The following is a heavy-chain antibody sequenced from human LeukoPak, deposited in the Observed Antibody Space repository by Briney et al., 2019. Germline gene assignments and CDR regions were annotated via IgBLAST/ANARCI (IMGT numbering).Heavy chain of an antibody. Sequence: PGGSLRLSCAASGFTFSTYSMNWVRQAPGKGLEWVSFISSSSSIINYVDSVRGRFTISRDNAKNSLYLQMNSLRAEDTAVYYCARDIGGSYTAIDYWGQGTLVTVPS. CDR2: ISSSSSII. V-gene: IGHV3-48*04. CDR3: ARDIGGSYTAIDY. J-gene: IGHJ4*02. D-gene: IGHD1-26*01. CDR1: GFTFSTYS.